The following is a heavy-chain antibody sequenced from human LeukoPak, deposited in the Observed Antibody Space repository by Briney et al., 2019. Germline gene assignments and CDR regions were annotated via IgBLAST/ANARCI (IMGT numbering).Heavy chain of an antibody. Sequence: PGGSLRLSCAASGFTFSSYAMHWVRQAPGKGLEYVSAISSNGGSTYYANSVKGRITMSRDNSKNTLYLQMGSLRAEDMAVYYCARDRAAVAGTYYMDVWGKGTTVTVSS. V-gene: IGHV3-64*01. CDR1: GFTFSSYA. CDR2: ISSNGGST. J-gene: IGHJ6*03. CDR3: ARDRAAVAGTYYMDV. D-gene: IGHD6-19*01.